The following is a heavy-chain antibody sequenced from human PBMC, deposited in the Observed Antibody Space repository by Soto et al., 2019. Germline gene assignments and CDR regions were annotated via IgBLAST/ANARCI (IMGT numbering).Heavy chain of an antibody. D-gene: IGHD6-13*01. V-gene: IGHV4-59*01. CDR2: IYYSGST. CDR1: GGSISSYY. CDR3: ARANFGIAAAGDPYYYYGMDV. Sequence: KASETLSLTCNVSGGSISSYYWSWIRQPPGKGLEWIGYIYYSGSTNYNPSLKSRVTISVDTSKNQFSLKLSSVTAADTAVYYCARANFGIAAAGDPYYYYGMDVWGQGTTVTVSS. J-gene: IGHJ6*02.